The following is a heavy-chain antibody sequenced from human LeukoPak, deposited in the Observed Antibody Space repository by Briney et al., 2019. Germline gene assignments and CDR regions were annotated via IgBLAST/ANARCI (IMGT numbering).Heavy chain of an antibody. D-gene: IGHD4/OR15-4a*01. Sequence: GGSLRLSCAASGFTFSSYGMSWVRQAPGKGLEWVSAISGSGGSTYYADSVKGRFTISRDNSKNTLYLQMNSLRAEDTAVYYCVKEEENTDYIRWAQLGSWGQGTLVTVSS. V-gene: IGHV3-23*01. J-gene: IGHJ5*02. CDR1: GFTFSSYG. CDR2: ISGSGGST. CDR3: VKEEENTDYIRWAQLGS.